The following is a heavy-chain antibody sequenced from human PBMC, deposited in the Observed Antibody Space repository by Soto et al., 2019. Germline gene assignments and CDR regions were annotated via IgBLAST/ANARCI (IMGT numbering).Heavy chain of an antibody. Sequence: LSQTCPFASCSTVPYCLLWIWPPPAKGLEWIGSFYYSGSINYNPSLKSRVNISVDRSKNQFSLKLNSVTAADTAVYYCARDQGIGPAGTGGWFELWGQGTLVTVS. J-gene: IGHJ5*02. CDR2: FYYSGSI. D-gene: IGHD6-13*01. V-gene: IGHV4-59*01. CDR1: SCSTVPYC. CDR3: ARDQGIGPAGTGGWFEL.